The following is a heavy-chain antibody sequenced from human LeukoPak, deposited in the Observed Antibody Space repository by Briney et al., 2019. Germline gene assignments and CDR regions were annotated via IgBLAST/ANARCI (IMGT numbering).Heavy chain of an antibody. CDR1: RFTFSSYA. Sequence: GGSLRLSCVASRFTFSSYAMSWVHQAPGKGLEWVSAINVSGGSTYDADSVKGRFTISRDNSKNTLYLQMNSLRAEDTAVYYCAKDPSFDSSGSGDAFDIWGQGTMVTVSS. J-gene: IGHJ3*02. CDR3: AKDPSFDSSGSGDAFDI. D-gene: IGHD6-19*01. CDR2: INVSGGST. V-gene: IGHV3-23*01.